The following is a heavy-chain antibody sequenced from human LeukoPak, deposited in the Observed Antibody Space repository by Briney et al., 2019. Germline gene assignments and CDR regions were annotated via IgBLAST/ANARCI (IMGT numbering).Heavy chain of an antibody. Sequence: GGSLRLSCAASGFTFSSYWMHWVRQAPGKGLVWASRINSDGSSTTYADSVKGRFTISRDNAKNTLYLQMNSLRAEDTAVYYCARHQHHRDIVATIIGYWGQGTLVTVSS. CDR1: GFTFSSYW. CDR2: INSDGSST. J-gene: IGHJ4*02. V-gene: IGHV3-74*01. D-gene: IGHD5-12*01. CDR3: ARHQHHRDIVATIIGY.